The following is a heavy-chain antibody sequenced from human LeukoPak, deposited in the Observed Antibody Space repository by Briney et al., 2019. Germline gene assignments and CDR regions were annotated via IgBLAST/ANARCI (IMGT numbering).Heavy chain of an antibody. D-gene: IGHD6-6*01. CDR2: ISSSGSTI. J-gene: IGHJ6*02. V-gene: IGHV3-48*03. CDR3: ARREYSSSSGSSYYYGMDV. CDR1: GFTFSSYE. Sequence: GGSLRLSCAASGFTFSSYEMNWVRQAPGKGLEWVSYISSSGSTIYYADSVKGRFTISRDNAKNSLYLQMNSLRAEDTAVYYCARREYSSSSGSSYYYGMDVWGQGTTVTVSS.